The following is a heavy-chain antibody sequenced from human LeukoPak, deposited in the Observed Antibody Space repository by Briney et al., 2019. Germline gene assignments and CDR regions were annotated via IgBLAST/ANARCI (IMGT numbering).Heavy chain of an antibody. CDR1: GFTFSSYG. J-gene: IGHJ4*02. CDR2: IRYDGSNK. D-gene: IGHD2-2*01. CDR3: AKDMKRIVVVPAAITLGAVAGTIPGLFDY. Sequence: QPGGSLRLSCAASGFTFSSYGMHWVRQAPGKGLEWVAFIRYDGSNKYYADSVKGRFTISRDNSKNTLYLQMNSLRAEDTAVYYCAKDMKRIVVVPAAITLGAVAGTIPGLFDYWGQGTLVTVSS. V-gene: IGHV3-30*02.